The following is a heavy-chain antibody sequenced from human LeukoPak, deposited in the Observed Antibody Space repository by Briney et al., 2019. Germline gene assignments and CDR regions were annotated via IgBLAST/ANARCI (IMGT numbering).Heavy chain of an antibody. D-gene: IGHD3-3*02. CDR3: ARHHYWSGYRYYLDY. Sequence: SETLSLTCTVSGDSISSSSYYRGWIRQPPGKGLEWIESIYYSGSTYYNPSLKSRVAISVDTSKNQFSLKLSSVTAADTAVYYCARHHYWSGYRYYLDYWGQGTLVTVSS. J-gene: IGHJ4*02. CDR1: GDSISSSSYY. V-gene: IGHV4-39*07. CDR2: IYYSGST.